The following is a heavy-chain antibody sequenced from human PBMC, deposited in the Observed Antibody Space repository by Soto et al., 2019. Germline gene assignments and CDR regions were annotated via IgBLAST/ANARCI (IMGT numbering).Heavy chain of an antibody. Sequence: XETLSLTSTVSGGSISSSNYYSVWSRQPPGKVLDWIGSIYYSRSTDYNPSLKSRVTISVDTSKNQSSLKLSSVTAADTAVYYCARNGGAYGSGSYYKPWFDPWGQRTLVTVSS. V-gene: IGHV4-39*01. CDR2: IYYSRST. CDR3: ARNGGAYGSGSYYKPWFDP. J-gene: IGHJ5*02. CDR1: GGSISSSNYY. D-gene: IGHD3-10*01.